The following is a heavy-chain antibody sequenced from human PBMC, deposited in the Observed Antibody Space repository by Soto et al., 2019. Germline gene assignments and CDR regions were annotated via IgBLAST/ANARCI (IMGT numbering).Heavy chain of an antibody. D-gene: IGHD5-12*01. CDR3: AMAVLATQSPGY. V-gene: IGHV1-3*01. CDR2: INAGNGNT. Sequence: ASVKVSCKASGYTFTDYAMHWVRQAPGQGLEWMGWINAGNGNTKYSQKFQDRVTITRDTSASTAYMELSSVRSEDTAVYYCAMAVLATQSPGYWGQGALVTVSS. J-gene: IGHJ4*02. CDR1: GYTFTDYA.